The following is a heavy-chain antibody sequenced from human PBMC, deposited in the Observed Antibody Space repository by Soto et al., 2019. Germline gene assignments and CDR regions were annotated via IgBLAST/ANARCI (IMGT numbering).Heavy chain of an antibody. CDR1: GDTFSFYS. J-gene: IGHJ4*02. Sequence: QVQLVQSGAEVKRPGSSVKVSCKASGDTFSFYSINWVRQAPGLGLEWMGRVNPILSMSNYAQRFQGRVTMTADKPTSTAYMELSGLRSEDTAMYYWATSYGSGYRAFDYWGQGALVTVSS. CDR3: ATSYGSGYRAFDY. D-gene: IGHD3-10*01. CDR2: VNPILSMS. V-gene: IGHV1-69*04.